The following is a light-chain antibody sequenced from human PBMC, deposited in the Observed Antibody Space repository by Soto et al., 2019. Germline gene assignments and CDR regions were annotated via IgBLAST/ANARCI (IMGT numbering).Light chain of an antibody. CDR3: QQTYAYPWT. Sequence: SSLSASVGDTVTITCRASQGISDYLSWFQHKPGEAPKLLIYTASSLQGGVPLRFSGAGSRTGFSLTTSGLQPEDSATYYCQQTYAYPWTFGQGTQV. J-gene: IGKJ1*01. CDR2: TAS. CDR1: QGISDY. V-gene: IGKV1-39*01.